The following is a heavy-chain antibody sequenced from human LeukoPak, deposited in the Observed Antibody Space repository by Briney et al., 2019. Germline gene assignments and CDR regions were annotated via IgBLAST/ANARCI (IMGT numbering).Heavy chain of an antibody. CDR1: GSSISSYY. CDR2: IYYSGST. D-gene: IGHD6-19*01. V-gene: IGHV4-59*01. J-gene: IGHJ5*02. Sequence: SETLSLTCTVSGSSISSYYWSWIRQPPGKGLEWIGYIYYSGSTNYNPSLKSRVTISVDTSKNQFSLKLSSVTAADTAVYYCARVEVGYSSGWYNWFDPWGQGTLVTVSS. CDR3: ARVEVGYSSGWYNWFDP.